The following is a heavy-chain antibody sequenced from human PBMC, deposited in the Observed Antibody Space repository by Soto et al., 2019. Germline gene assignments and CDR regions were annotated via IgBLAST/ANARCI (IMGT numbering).Heavy chain of an antibody. CDR2: ISYDGSDK. J-gene: IGHJ6*02. CDR1: GFKYTDFA. CDR3: ARRAWDSYYAIDV. V-gene: IGHV3-30-3*01. D-gene: IGHD3-22*01. Sequence: VQLVESGGGEVQPGRSLRLSCAASGFKYTDFALHWVRQAPGKGLEWVAIISYDGSDKYYADSVKGRFFISRDNPKNTLYLEMNRLRPEETAVYFCARRAWDSYYAIDVWGQGTTVTVFS.